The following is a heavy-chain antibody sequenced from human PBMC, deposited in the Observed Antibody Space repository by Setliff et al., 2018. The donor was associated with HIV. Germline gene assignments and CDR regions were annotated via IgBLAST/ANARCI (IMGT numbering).Heavy chain of an antibody. V-gene: IGHV4-59*10. D-gene: IGHD3-10*01. Sequence: SETLSLTCAVYGGSFSGFSWNWIRQPAGKGLEWIGRIGTTGTTKNPSLKSRVTMSVDTSQNQFSLRLNSVTAADTAGYYCATDRGNFGWVRGKYFEYWGRGALVIVSS. CDR1: GGSFSGFS. CDR2: IGTTGTT. CDR3: ATDRGNFGWVRGKYFEY. J-gene: IGHJ4*02.